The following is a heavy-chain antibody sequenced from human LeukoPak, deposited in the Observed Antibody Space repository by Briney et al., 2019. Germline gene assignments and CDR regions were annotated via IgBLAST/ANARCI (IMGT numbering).Heavy chain of an antibody. CDR3: ARDAHPYGSGSYLFDY. V-gene: IGHV4-59*01. J-gene: IGHJ4*02. CDR2: IYYSGST. CDR1: GGSISSYY. Sequence: SETLSLTCTVSGGSISSYYWSWIRQPPGKGLEWIGYIYYSGSTNYNPSLKSRVTISVDTSKNQFSLKLSSVTAADTAVYYCARDAHPYGSGSYLFDYWVQGTLVTVSS. D-gene: IGHD3-10*01.